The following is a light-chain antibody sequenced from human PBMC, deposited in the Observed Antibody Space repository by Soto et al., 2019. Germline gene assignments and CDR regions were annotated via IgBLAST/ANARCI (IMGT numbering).Light chain of an antibody. J-gene: IGLJ1*01. Sequence: QSLLTQPPSVSEAPGQRVTISYTGSSSNIGAGYEAHWYQQVPGTAPKLLIYENNNRPSGVPDRFSGSKSGTSASLAITGLQAEDEAEYYCQSYDSSLSGYVFGTGTKVTVL. CDR1: SSNIGAGYE. CDR2: ENN. V-gene: IGLV1-40*01. CDR3: QSYDSSLSGYV.